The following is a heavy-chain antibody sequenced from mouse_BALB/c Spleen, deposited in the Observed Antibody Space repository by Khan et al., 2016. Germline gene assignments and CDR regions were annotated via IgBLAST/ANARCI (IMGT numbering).Heavy chain of an antibody. CDR1: GYSITSDYA. CDR3: TRSPTATRYFDV. V-gene: IGHV3-2*02. Sequence: EVQLQESGPGLVKPSQSLSLTCTVTGYSITSDYAWNWNRQFPGNKLEWMGYIRYSGSTTYNPSLKSRISITRDTSKNQFFLQLYSVTTEDTATYYCTRSPTATRYFDVWGAGTTVTVSS. CDR2: IRYSGST. D-gene: IGHD1-2*01. J-gene: IGHJ1*01.